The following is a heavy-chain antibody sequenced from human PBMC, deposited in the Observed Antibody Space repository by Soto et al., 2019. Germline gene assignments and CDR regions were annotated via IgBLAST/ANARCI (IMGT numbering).Heavy chain of an antibody. Sequence: SETLSLTCTVSGGSISSYYWSWIRQPAGKGLEWIGRIYTSGSTNYNPSLKSRVTISVDTSKNQFSLKLSSVTAADTAVYYCARARGDYYDSSGYYFDYWGQGTLVTVSS. CDR2: IYTSGST. D-gene: IGHD3-22*01. CDR3: ARARGDYYDSSGYYFDY. J-gene: IGHJ4*02. CDR1: GGSISSYY. V-gene: IGHV4-4*07.